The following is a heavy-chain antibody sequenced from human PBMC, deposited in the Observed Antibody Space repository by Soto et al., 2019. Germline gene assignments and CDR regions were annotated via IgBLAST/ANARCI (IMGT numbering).Heavy chain of an antibody. CDR2: INHSGST. Sequence: SETLSLTCAVYGGSFSGYYWSWIRQPPGKGLEWIGEINHSGSTNYNPSLKSRVTISVDTSKNQFSLKLSSVTAADTAVYYCARGLTADGTRNLDYWGQGTLVTVSS. CDR3: ARGLTADGTRNLDY. J-gene: IGHJ4*02. V-gene: IGHV4-34*01. CDR1: GGSFSGYY. D-gene: IGHD6-13*01.